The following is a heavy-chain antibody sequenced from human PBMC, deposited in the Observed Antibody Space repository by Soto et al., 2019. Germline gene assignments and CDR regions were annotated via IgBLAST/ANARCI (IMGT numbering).Heavy chain of an antibody. D-gene: IGHD6-13*01. J-gene: IGHJ4*02. CDR1: GYSFSSHA. CDR3: ARGGALSTSWYWGDGLDS. Sequence: QVQLEQSGSEVKKSGSSVKVSCKASGYSFSSHAVSWVRQAPGQSLEWMGGIIPVFGTPSYAQKFQGRVTISADKSTNTSSLELRSLRSEDTAVYYCARGGALSTSWYWGDGLDSWGQGTQVTVSS. V-gene: IGHV1-69*06. CDR2: IIPVFGTP.